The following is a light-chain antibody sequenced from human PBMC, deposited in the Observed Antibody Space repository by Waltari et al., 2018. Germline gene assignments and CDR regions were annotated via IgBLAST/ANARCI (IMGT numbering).Light chain of an antibody. CDR1: SSDVGTYNF. V-gene: IGLV2-23*01. J-gene: IGLJ3*02. CDR3: YSYAGSGTWV. Sequence: QSALTQPASVSGSPGQSITISCTGTSSDVGTYNFSSWYQQNPGKAPKLMIYEGNKRPSGVSNRFSGSKAGNTVSLTISGLQAEDEADYYCYSYAGSGTWVFGGGTKLTVL. CDR2: EGN.